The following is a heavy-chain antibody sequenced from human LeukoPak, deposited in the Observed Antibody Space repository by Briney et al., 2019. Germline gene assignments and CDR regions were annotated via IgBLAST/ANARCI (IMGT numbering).Heavy chain of an antibody. Sequence: GRSLRLSCAASGFTFSSYTMHWVRQAPGKGLEWVAVISYDGSNKYYADSVKGRFTISRDNSKNTLYLQMNSLRAEDTAVYYCAKAPWPYSSGWYYFDYWGQGTLVTVSS. CDR1: GFTFSSYT. CDR2: ISYDGSNK. J-gene: IGHJ4*02. V-gene: IGHV3-30-3*01. D-gene: IGHD6-19*01. CDR3: AKAPWPYSSGWYYFDY.